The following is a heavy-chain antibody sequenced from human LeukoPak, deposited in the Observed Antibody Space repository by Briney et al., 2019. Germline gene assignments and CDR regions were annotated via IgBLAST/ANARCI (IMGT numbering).Heavy chain of an antibody. Sequence: GESLKISCKGSGYSFTSYWISWVRQMPGKGVEWMGRIDPSDSYTNYSPSFQGHVTISADKSISTAYLQWSSLKASDTAMYYCARRIAVAGTEIDYWGQGTLVTVSS. J-gene: IGHJ4*02. V-gene: IGHV5-10-1*01. CDR3: ARRIAVAGTEIDY. CDR1: GYSFTSYW. D-gene: IGHD6-19*01. CDR2: IDPSDSYT.